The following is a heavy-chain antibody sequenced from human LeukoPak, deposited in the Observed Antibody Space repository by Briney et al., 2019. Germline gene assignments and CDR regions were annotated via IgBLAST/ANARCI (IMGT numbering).Heavy chain of an antibody. J-gene: IGHJ5*02. CDR2: IYYSGST. Sequence: SGTLSLTCTVSGGSISSSDYYWGWISQPPGKGLEWIASIYYSGSTYYSPSLKSGVTISVDTSKNQFSLKLRSVTATDTAVYYCARGLTRGYTYGGCFDPWGQGTLVTVSS. CDR3: ARGLTRGYTYGGCFDP. D-gene: IGHD5-12*01. CDR1: GGSISSSDYY. V-gene: IGHV4-39*01.